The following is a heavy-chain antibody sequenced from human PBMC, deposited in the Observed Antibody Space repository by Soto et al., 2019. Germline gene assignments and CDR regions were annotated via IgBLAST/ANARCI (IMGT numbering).Heavy chain of an antibody. V-gene: IGHV4-34*01. Sequence: QVQLQQWGAGLLKPSETLSLTCAVYGGSFSGYYWSWIRQPPGKGLEWIGEINHSGSTTYNPSLKSRVTTAVDTSKNQFSLKLDAVTAADTAVYYGARGRQPPKTCQDYSGGSHRSGKEEYGMDVWGQGTTVTVSS. CDR1: GGSFSGYY. D-gene: IGHD4-4*01. CDR2: INHSGST. J-gene: IGHJ6*02. CDR3: ARGRQPPKTCQDYSGGSHRSGKEEYGMDV.